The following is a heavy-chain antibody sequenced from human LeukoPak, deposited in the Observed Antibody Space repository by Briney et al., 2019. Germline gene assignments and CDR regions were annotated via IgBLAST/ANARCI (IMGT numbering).Heavy chain of an antibody. CDR2: MNPNSGNT. J-gene: IGHJ4*02. V-gene: IGHV1-8*01. CDR3: ARGGNDYYDSSGYSSTFDY. Sequence: GASVKVSCKASGYTFTSYDINWVRQATGQGLEWKGWMNPNSGNTGYAQKFQGRVTMTRNTSIITAYMELSSLRSEDTAVYYCARGGNDYYDSSGYSSTFDYWGQGTLVTVSS. CDR1: GYTFTSYD. D-gene: IGHD3-22*01.